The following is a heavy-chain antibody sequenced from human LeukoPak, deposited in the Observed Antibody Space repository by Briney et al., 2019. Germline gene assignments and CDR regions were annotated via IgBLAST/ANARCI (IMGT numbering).Heavy chain of an antibody. CDR1: GYTFTSYY. J-gene: IGHJ3*02. CDR2: INPSGGST. D-gene: IGHD3-10*01. CDR3: ARVRSRVRGAFDI. Sequence: GAVVKVSCKASGYTFTSYYMYWVRQAPGQGLGWMGIINPSGGSTSYAQKFQGRVTMTRDTSSSTVYMELSSLRSEDTAVYYCARVRSRVRGAFDIWGQGTMVTVSS. V-gene: IGHV1-46*01.